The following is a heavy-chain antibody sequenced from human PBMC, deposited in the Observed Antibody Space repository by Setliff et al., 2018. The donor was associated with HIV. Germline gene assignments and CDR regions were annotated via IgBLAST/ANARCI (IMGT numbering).Heavy chain of an antibody. CDR3: ARGGALLGYYYGSGSYPPDAFDI. J-gene: IGHJ3*02. CDR1: GYTFTSYA. Sequence: VKVSCKASGYTFTSYAMHWVRQAPGQRLEWMGWINAGNGNTKYSQKFQGRVTITRDTSASTAYMELSSLRSEDTAVYYCARGGALLGYYYGSGSYPPDAFDIWGQGTMVTVSS. CDR2: INAGNGNT. D-gene: IGHD3-10*01. V-gene: IGHV1-3*01.